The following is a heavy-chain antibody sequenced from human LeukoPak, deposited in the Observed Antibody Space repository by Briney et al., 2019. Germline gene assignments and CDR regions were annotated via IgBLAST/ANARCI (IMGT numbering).Heavy chain of an antibody. J-gene: IGHJ5*02. CDR2: IYHSGST. V-gene: IGHV4-38-2*01. Sequence: SETLSLTCAVSGYSISSGYHWGWIRQPPGKGLEWIGSIYHSGSTYYNPSLKSRVTISVDTSKNQFSLKLSAVTAADTAVYYCARASNPDYYGSGTDNWFDPWGQGTLVTVSS. CDR1: GYSISSGYH. CDR3: ARASNPDYYGSGTDNWFDP. D-gene: IGHD3-10*01.